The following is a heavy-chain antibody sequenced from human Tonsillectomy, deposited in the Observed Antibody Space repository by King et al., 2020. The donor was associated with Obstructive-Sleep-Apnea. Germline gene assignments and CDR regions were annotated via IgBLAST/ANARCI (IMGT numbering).Heavy chain of an antibody. Sequence: QLVQSGPELKKPGTSVKVSCKASGFNFFTSALQWVRQAPGQRLVCIVLIAVGGDTPHYSHKFQGKITFSRDMSTSTVFLELGSLTVEDTAVYYCASERGDSPIYDNFEIWGQGTTVTVS. CDR1: GFNFFTSA. D-gene: IGHD3-22*01. V-gene: IGHV1-58*03. CDR2: IAVGGDTP. J-gene: IGHJ3*02. CDR3: ASERGDSPIYDNFEI.